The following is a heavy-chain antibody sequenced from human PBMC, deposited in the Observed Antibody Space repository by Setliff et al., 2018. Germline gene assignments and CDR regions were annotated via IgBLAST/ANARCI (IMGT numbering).Heavy chain of an antibody. Sequence: GASVKISCKGSGYSFSTCWIGGVRQMPGKGLEWMGIIYPGDSITRYSPSFQGQVTISVDKSINTAYLQWSSLRASYTAIYYCARHPYYYGSGTYLDNNNRWFDPWGQGTLVTVSS. V-gene: IGHV5-51*01. J-gene: IGHJ5*02. D-gene: IGHD3-10*01. CDR1: GYSFSTCW. CDR3: ARHPYYYGSGTYLDNNNRWFDP. CDR2: IYPGDSIT.